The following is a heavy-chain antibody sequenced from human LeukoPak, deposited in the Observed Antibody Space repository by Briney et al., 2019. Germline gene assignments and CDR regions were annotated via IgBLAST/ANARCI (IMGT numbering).Heavy chain of an antibody. V-gene: IGHV3-21*01. J-gene: IGHJ6*02. CDR3: ARDRSSSWDYYYGMDV. CDR2: ISSGSSYI. Sequence: GGSLRLSCAASGFTFSSYSMNWVRQAPGKGLEWVSSISSGSSYIYYADSVKGRFTISRDNAKNSLYLQMNSLRAEDTAVYYCARDRSSSWDYYYGMDVWGQGTTVTVSS. CDR1: GFTFSSYS. D-gene: IGHD6-13*01.